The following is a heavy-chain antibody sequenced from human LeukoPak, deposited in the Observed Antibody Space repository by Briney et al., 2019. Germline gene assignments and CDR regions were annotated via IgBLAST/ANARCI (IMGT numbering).Heavy chain of an antibody. D-gene: IGHD3-22*01. V-gene: IGHV3-23*01. CDR1: GFTFSSYA. CDR3: AKVYSSGYDIDY. J-gene: IGHJ4*02. CDR2: IGGSGTST. Sequence: GGSLRLSCAASGFTFSSYAMSWVRQAPGKGLEWVSTIGGSGTSTYYAASVKGRFTISRDNSKNTLYLQMNSLRAEDTAVYYCAKVYSSGYDIDYWGQGTLVTVSS.